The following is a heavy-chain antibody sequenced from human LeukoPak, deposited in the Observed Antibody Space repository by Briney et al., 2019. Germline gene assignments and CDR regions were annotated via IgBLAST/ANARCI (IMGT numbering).Heavy chain of an antibody. V-gene: IGHV1-69*04. Sequence: ASVKVSCKASGGTFSSYAISWVRQAPGQGLEWMGRIIPILGIANYAQKFQGRVKITADKSTSTAYMELSSLRSEDTAVYYCAIDKTTVGTEVLNSFEPWGQGTLVTVSS. J-gene: IGHJ5*02. D-gene: IGHD4-23*01. CDR2: IIPILGIA. CDR3: AIDKTTVGTEVLNSFEP. CDR1: GGTFSSYA.